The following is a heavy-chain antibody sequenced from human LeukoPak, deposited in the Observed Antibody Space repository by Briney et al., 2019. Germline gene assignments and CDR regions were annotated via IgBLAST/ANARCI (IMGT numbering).Heavy chain of an antibody. J-gene: IGHJ3*02. D-gene: IGHD2-21*01. Sequence: GESLKISCQASATKFSNYWIGWVRQMPGKGLEWMGLVYLGDSSTTYSPSFQGQVTLSADISIATAYLEWNSLKASDPAMYFCATLFSRGLHIWGQGTMVTVSS. CDR3: ATLFSRGLHI. CDR1: ATKFSNYW. V-gene: IGHV5-51*01. CDR2: VYLGDSST.